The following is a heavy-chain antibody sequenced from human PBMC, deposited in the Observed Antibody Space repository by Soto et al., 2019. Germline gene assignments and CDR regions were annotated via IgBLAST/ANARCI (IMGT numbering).Heavy chain of an antibody. D-gene: IGHD3-3*02. Sequence: SETLSLTCTVSGGSISSSSYYWGWIRQPPGKGLEWIGSIYYSGSTYYNPSLKSRVTISVDTSKSQFSLKLSSVTAADTAVYYCASPKIAFYNWFDPWGQGTLVTVSS. V-gene: IGHV4-39*01. CDR3: ASPKIAFYNWFDP. J-gene: IGHJ5*02. CDR1: GGSISSSSYY. CDR2: IYYSGST.